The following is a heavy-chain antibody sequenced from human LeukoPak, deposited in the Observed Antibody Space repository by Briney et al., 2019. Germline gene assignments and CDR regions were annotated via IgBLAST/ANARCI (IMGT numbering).Heavy chain of an antibody. CDR1: GGSISSYY. Sequence: NPSETLSPTCTLSGGSISSYYWSWIRQPPGKGLEWIGYIYYSGSTNYNPSLKSRVTISVDTSKNQFSLKLSSVTAADTAVYYCARRDYVWGSYGYWGQGTLVTVSS. CDR2: IYYSGST. CDR3: ARRDYVWGSYGY. D-gene: IGHD3-16*01. V-gene: IGHV4-59*08. J-gene: IGHJ4*02.